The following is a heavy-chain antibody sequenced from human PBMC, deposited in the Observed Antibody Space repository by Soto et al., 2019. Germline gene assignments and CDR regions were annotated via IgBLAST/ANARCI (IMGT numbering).Heavy chain of an antibody. CDR3: AKDSMIVVAEGGFDP. CDR1: GFTFSSYA. CDR2: ISGSGGST. D-gene: IGHD3-22*01. Sequence: EVQLLESGGGLVQPGGSLRLSCAASGFTFSSYAMSWVRQAPGKGLEWVSGISGSGGSTYYADSVKGRFTISRDNYKNTLSLQMNSLRAEDTAVYYCAKDSMIVVAEGGFDPWGQGTLVTVSS. J-gene: IGHJ5*02. V-gene: IGHV3-23*01.